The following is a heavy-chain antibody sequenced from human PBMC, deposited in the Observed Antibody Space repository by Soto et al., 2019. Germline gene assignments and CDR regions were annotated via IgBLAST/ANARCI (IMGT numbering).Heavy chain of an antibody. CDR1: GGTFSSYA. D-gene: IGHD6-13*01. CDR2: IIPIFGTA. J-gene: IGHJ6*02. Sequence: SVKVSCKASGGTFSSYAISWVRQAPGQGXEWMGGIIPIFGTANYAQKFQGRVTITADKSTSTAYMELSSLRSEDTAVYYCARDLLTAAAGLDYYYYYGMDVWGQGTTVTVSS. V-gene: IGHV1-69*06. CDR3: ARDLLTAAAGLDYYYYYGMDV.